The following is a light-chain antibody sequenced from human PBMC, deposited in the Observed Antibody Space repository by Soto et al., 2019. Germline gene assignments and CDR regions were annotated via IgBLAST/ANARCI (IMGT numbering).Light chain of an antibody. Sequence: EIVLTQSPATLSLSPGERATLSCRASQSVSSYLAWYQQKPGQAPRLLIYDASNRATGIPARFSGSGSGTDFTLTISSLAAEDFAVYYCQQRSNWSMYTFGQGTKLEIK. V-gene: IGKV3-11*01. CDR2: DAS. J-gene: IGKJ2*01. CDR1: QSVSSY. CDR3: QQRSNWSMYT.